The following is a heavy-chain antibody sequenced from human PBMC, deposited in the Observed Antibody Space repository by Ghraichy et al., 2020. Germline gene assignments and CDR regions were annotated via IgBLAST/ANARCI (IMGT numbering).Heavy chain of an antibody. J-gene: IGHJ4*02. CDR3: ATRPYYDILTGYGGLDY. D-gene: IGHD3-9*01. CDR2: ISGSGGST. CDR1: GFTFSSYA. Sequence: LSLTCAAFGFTFSSYAMRWVRQAPGKGLEWVSGISGSGGSTYYADSVKGRFTISRDNSKNTLYLQMNSLRAEDTAVYYCATRPYYDILTGYGGLDYWGQGTLVTVSS. V-gene: IGHV3-23*01.